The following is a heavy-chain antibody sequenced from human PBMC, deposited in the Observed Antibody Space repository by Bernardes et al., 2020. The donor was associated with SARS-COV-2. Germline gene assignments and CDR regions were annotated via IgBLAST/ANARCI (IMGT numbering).Heavy chain of an antibody. CDR3: SSDTTYYDILTGYYPSYFDY. CDR2: ISISSSYI. V-gene: IGHV3-21*01. D-gene: IGHD3-9*01. J-gene: IGHJ4*02. Sequence: GSLRLSCSASEFTFSSYSMNLVRQAPGKGLEWVSSISISSSYIYYADSVKGRFTISRDNAKNSLYLQMNSLRAEDTAVYYCSSDTTYYDILTGYYPSYFDYWGQGTLVNVSS. CDR1: EFTFSSYS.